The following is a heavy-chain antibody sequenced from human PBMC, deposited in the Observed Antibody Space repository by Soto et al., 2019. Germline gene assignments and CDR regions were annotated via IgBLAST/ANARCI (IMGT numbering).Heavy chain of an antibody. D-gene: IGHD4-17*01. J-gene: IGHJ3*02. V-gene: IGHV1-18*01. CDR1: GYTFTSYG. Sequence: GASVKVSCKASGYTFTSYGISWVRQAPGQGLEWMGWISAYNGNTNYAQKLQGRVTMTTDTSTSTAYMELRSLRSDDTAVYYCARETQGVDYGDDTLDAFDIWGQGTMVTVSS. CDR2: ISAYNGNT. CDR3: ARETQGVDYGDDTLDAFDI.